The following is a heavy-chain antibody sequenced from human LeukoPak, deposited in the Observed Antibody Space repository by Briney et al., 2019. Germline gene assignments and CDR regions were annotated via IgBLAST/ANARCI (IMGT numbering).Heavy chain of an antibody. J-gene: IGHJ4*02. CDR1: GGSISSSSYY. Sequence: PSETLSLTCTVSGGSISSSSYYWGWIRQPPGKGLEWIGSIYYSGSTYYNPSLKSRVTISVDTSKNQFSLKLSSVTAADTAVYYCARDSSAGSSGGTIDYWGQGTLVTVSS. D-gene: IGHD2-15*01. CDR3: ARDSSAGSSGGTIDY. CDR2: IYYSGST. V-gene: IGHV4-39*07.